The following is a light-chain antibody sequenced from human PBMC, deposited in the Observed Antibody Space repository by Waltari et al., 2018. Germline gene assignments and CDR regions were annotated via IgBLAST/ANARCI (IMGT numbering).Light chain of an antibody. CDR2: RSN. CDR1: PYNLGNNY. CDR3: GTWDASLSAWV. Sequence: QSVLTQPPSASGTPGQRVTIPCSGSPYNLGNNYVYWYQQVPGTAPKLLIYRSNQRPSGVPDRFSGSKSGTSASLAISGLRSEDEADYYCGTWDASLSAWVFGGGTKLTVL. J-gene: IGLJ3*02. V-gene: IGLV1-47*01.